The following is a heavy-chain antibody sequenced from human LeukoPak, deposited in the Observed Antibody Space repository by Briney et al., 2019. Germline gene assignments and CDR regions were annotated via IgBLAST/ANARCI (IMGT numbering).Heavy chain of an antibody. CDR3: AREVYGGNANWFDP. Sequence: PSETLSLTCTVSGGSISSHYWSWIRQPPGKGLEWIGYIYYSGSTNYNPSLKSRVIISVHTSKNQFSLKLSSVTAADAAVYYCAREVYGGNANWFDPWGQGTLVTVSS. D-gene: IGHD4-23*01. CDR1: GGSISSHY. CDR2: IYYSGST. J-gene: IGHJ5*02. V-gene: IGHV4-59*11.